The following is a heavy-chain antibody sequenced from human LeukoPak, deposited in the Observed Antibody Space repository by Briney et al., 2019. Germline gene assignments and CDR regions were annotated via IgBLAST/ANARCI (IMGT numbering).Heavy chain of an antibody. V-gene: IGHV3-20*04. Sequence: GGSLRLSCAASGFTFDDYAMNWVRQAPGKGLEWVSGINENGGSTGYADSVKGRFTISRDNAKNSLYLQMNSLRAEDTALYYCARVGVGTTVIEWGQGTLVTVSS. CDR1: GFTFDDYA. CDR3: ARVGVGTTVIE. J-gene: IGHJ4*02. D-gene: IGHD4-17*01. CDR2: INENGGST.